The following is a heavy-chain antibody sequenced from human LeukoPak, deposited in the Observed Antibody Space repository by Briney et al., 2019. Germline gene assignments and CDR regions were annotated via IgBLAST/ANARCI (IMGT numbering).Heavy chain of an antibody. V-gene: IGHV4-39*07. Sequence: SETLSLTCTVSGGSISSYYWGWIRQPPGKGLEWIGSIYYSGSTYYNPSLRSRVTISVDTSKNQFSLKPSSVTAADTAVYYCARDRDGHDYWGQGTLVTVSS. CDR1: GGSISSYY. CDR3: ARDRDGHDY. CDR2: IYYSGST. J-gene: IGHJ4*02. D-gene: IGHD5-24*01.